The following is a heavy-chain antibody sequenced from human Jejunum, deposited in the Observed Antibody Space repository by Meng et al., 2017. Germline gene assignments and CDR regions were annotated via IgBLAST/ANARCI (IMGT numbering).Heavy chain of an antibody. V-gene: IGHV3-48*03. D-gene: IGHD5-12*01. J-gene: IGHJ4*02. CDR2: ISTSGNTV. Sequence: GGSLRLSCAASGFTFSSYEMNWVRQAPGKGLEWVSYISTSGNTVYYADSVKGRFTLSRDNAKDSLYLQMNSLRAEDTAVYYCATGSGFDYFDYWGQGTRVTGYS. CDR3: ATGSGFDYFDY. CDR1: GFTFSSYE.